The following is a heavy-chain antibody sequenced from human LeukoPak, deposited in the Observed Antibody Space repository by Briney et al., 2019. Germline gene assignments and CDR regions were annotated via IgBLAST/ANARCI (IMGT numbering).Heavy chain of an antibody. CDR1: GFTFSSYE. CDR3: ARGGRDGYDFDY. Sequence: GGSLRLSFAASGFTFSSYEMNWVRQAPGKGLEWVSYISSSGSTIYYADSVKGRFTISRDNAKNSLYLQMNSLRAEDTAVYYCARGGRDGYDFDYWGQGTLVTVSS. V-gene: IGHV3-48*03. D-gene: IGHD5-12*01. J-gene: IGHJ4*02. CDR2: ISSSGSTI.